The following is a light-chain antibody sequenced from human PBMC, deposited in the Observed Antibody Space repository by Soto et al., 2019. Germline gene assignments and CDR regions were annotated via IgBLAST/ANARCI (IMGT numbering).Light chain of an antibody. CDR1: ISDIGAYDY. J-gene: IGLJ1*01. CDR2: EVN. Sequence: LTQPGSLSGSPGQSITISCTGTISDIGAYDYVSWFQQHPGKAPKLMISEVNNRPSGVSNRFSGSKSGNTAYLTISGLQVEDEAEYFCLSFTTTSTHVFGTGTKVTVL. V-gene: IGLV2-14*01. CDR3: LSFTTTSTHV.